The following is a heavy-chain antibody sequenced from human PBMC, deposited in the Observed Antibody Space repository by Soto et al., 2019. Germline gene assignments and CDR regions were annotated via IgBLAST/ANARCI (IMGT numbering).Heavy chain of an antibody. CDR1: CGSIISYY. Sequence: PSETLSLTCTFSCGSIISYYWSWIRQSPGKGLEWITHIYNSGTTNYNPSLKSRVTISVDKSKNQFSLKLSSVTAADTAVYYCATDYGDYVGAFHIWGQGTMVTVSS. D-gene: IGHD4-17*01. J-gene: IGHJ3*02. CDR2: IYNSGTT. V-gene: IGHV4-59*01. CDR3: ATDYGDYVGAFHI.